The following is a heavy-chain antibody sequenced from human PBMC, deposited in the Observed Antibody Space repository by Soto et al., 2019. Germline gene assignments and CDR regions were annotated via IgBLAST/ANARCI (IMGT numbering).Heavy chain of an antibody. Sequence: SETLSLTCAVSGGSVSSGSYYWTWIRQPPGRGLEWIGYIYYSGTTDSNPSLKSRVTISMDTSKNQFSLNLNSVTAADTAVYYCAIVPGGFYRGSDYWGQGTLVTVSS. J-gene: IGHJ4*02. D-gene: IGHD3-22*01. CDR1: GGSVSSGSYY. CDR2: IYYSGTT. CDR3: AIVPGGFYRGSDY. V-gene: IGHV4-61*01.